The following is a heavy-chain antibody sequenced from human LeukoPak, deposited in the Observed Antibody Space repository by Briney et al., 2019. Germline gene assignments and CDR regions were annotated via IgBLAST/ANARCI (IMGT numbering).Heavy chain of an antibody. CDR3: ARAFGSGNPFHH. CDR2: IYPGDSDS. Sequence: GESLKISCKGSGYSFTNYWIGWVRQMPGKGLEWLGIIYPGDSDSRYSPSFQGQVTFSADKSSSTAYLQWSSLKASDTAMYYCARAFGSGNPFHHWGQGTLVTVSS. CDR1: GYSFTNYW. D-gene: IGHD3-10*01. V-gene: IGHV5-51*01. J-gene: IGHJ1*01.